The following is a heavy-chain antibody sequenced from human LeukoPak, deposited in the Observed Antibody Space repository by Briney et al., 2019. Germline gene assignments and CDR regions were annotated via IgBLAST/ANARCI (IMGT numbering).Heavy chain of an antibody. CDR1: GGTFISYA. D-gene: IGHD3-22*01. CDR2: IKPSGGST. V-gene: IGHV1-46*01. J-gene: IGHJ4*02. Sequence: GSLVKVSCKASGGTFISYAISWVRQAPGQGLEWMGIIKPSGGSTSYAQKFQGRVTMTRDTSTSTVYMELSSLRSEDTAVYYCARDQRGYYDSSGYYYFDYWGQGTLVTVSS. CDR3: ARDQRGYYDSSGYYYFDY.